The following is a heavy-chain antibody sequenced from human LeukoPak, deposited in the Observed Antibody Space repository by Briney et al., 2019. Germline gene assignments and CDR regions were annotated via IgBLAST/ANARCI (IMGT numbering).Heavy chain of an antibody. CDR3: ASCSPGPYYYYGMDV. J-gene: IGHJ6*04. CDR1: GGTFSSYA. V-gene: IGHV1-69*13. CDR2: IIPIFGTA. Sequence: SVKVSCKASGGTFSSYAISWVRQAPGQGLEWMGGIIPIFGTANYAQKFQGRVTITADESTSTAYMELSSLRSEDTAVYYCASCSPGPYYYYGMDVWGKGTTVTVSS. D-gene: IGHD2-15*01.